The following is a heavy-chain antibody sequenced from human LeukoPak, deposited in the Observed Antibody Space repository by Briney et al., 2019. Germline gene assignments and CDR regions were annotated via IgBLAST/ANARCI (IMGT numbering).Heavy chain of an antibody. Sequence: KPGGSLRLSCAASGFTFSSYSMNWVRQAPGKGLEWVSSISSSSSYIYYADSVKGRFTISRDNAKNSLYLQMNSLRAEDTALYYCAREQGLLWFGELSLGGAFDIWGQGTMVTVSS. J-gene: IGHJ3*02. V-gene: IGHV3-21*01. CDR3: AREQGLLWFGELSLGGAFDI. CDR1: GFTFSSYS. CDR2: ISSSSSYI. D-gene: IGHD3-10*01.